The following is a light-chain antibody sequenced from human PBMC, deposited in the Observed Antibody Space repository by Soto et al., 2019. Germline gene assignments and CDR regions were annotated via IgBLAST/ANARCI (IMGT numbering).Light chain of an antibody. Sequence: DIQMTQSPSTLSASAGDRVTITCRASQSISSWLAWYQQKPGKAPKRLIYKASTLESGIPSRFSGGGSGTEFTLTISSLQPDDFATYYCQQYDIFSLTFGGGTKVEVK. V-gene: IGKV1-5*03. J-gene: IGKJ4*01. CDR1: QSISSW. CDR3: QQYDIFSLT. CDR2: KAS.